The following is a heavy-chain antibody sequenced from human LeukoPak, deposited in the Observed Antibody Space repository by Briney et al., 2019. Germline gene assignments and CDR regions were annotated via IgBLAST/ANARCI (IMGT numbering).Heavy chain of an antibody. J-gene: IGHJ5*02. D-gene: IGHD2-21*01. CDR1: GFTFNSYA. Sequence: HPGGSLRLSCAASGFTFNSYAMSWVRQAPGKGLEWVSAISGSGGSTYYADSVKGRFTISRDNSKNTLYLQMNSLRAEDTAVYYCAKDGAFIVRGGFDPWGQGTLVTVSS. CDR2: ISGSGGST. V-gene: IGHV3-23*01. CDR3: AKDGAFIVRGGFDP.